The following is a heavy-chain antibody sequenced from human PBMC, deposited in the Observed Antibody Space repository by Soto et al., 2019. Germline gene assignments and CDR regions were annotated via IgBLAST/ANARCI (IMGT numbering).Heavy chain of an antibody. CDR2: IYYSGST. D-gene: IGHD1-26*01. Sequence: PSETLSLTCTVSGGSISSSSYYWGWIRQPPGKGLEWIGSIYYSGSTYYNPSLKSRVTISVDTSKNQFSLKLSSVTAADTAVYYCARVGSRRLQRPDLFDPWGQGTLVTVSS. CDR3: ARVGSRRLQRPDLFDP. V-gene: IGHV4-39*01. J-gene: IGHJ5*02. CDR1: GGSISSSSYY.